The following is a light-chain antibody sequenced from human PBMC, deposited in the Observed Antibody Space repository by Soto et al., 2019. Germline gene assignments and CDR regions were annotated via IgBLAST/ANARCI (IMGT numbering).Light chain of an antibody. CDR3: LLMYT. Sequence: EIVMTQSPATLSVSPGERATLSCRASQSVSSNLAWYQQKPGQAPRLLIYGASTRATGIPARFSGSGSGTEFTLTISSLQSEDFAVYYCLLMYTFGQGTKLEIK. CDR1: QSVSSN. J-gene: IGKJ2*01. V-gene: IGKV3-15*01. CDR2: GAS.